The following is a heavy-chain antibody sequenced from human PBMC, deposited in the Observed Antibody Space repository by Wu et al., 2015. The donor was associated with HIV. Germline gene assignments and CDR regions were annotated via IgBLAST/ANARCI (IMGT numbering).Heavy chain of an antibody. CDR2: LYHTGST. CDR3: ARHSGGWHSRPLEYIQH. J-gene: IGHJ1*01. D-gene: IGHD6-19*01. CDR1: GTSVSSDYY. Sequence: QVQLQESGPGLVKPSETLSLTCVVSGTSVSSDYYWGWIRQTPGKGLEWIGTLYHTGSTYYNPSLKSRVTISVDTSQNHFSLKLNSVTAADTAVYYCARHSGGWHSRPLEYIQHVGARATWSPSPQ. V-gene: IGHV4-38-2*01.